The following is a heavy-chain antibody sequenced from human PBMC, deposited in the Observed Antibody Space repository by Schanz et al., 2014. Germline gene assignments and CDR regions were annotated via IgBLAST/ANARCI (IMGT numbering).Heavy chain of an antibody. D-gene: IGHD5-12*01. Sequence: QVQLVQSGAEVKKPGASVKVSCKASGYTFSGYYLHWVRQAPGQGLEWMGWIDPNRGVAVFAQKFPGRVTMTTDTSISTAYMELNNLRSDDTAVYYCAREMLDIVATMDDDAFDIWGQGTMVTVSS. CDR3: AREMLDIVATMDDDAFDI. V-gene: IGHV1-2*02. CDR2: IDPNRGVA. CDR1: GYTFSGYY. J-gene: IGHJ3*02.